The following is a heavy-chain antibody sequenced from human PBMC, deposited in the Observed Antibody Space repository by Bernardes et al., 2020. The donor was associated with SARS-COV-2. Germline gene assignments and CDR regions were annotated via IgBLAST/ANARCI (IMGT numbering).Heavy chain of an antibody. V-gene: IGHV3-21*01. J-gene: IGHJ1*01. CDR2: ISSSSSYI. CDR3: ARGPLVGTMIVGYSGYFQH. Sequence: GGSLRLSCAASGFTFSSYSMNWVRQAPGKGLEWVSSISSSSSYIYYADSVKGRFTISRDNAKNSLYLQMNSLRPEDTAVYYCARGPLVGTMIVGYSGYFQHWGQGTLVTVSS. CDR1: GFTFSSYS. D-gene: IGHD3-22*01.